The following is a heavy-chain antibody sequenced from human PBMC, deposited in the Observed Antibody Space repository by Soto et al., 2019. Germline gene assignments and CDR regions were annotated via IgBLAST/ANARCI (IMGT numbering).Heavy chain of an antibody. Sequence: PSETLSLTCAVYGGSFSGYYWSWIRQPPGKGLEWIGEINHSGSTNYNPSLKSRVTISVDTSKNQFSLKLSSVTAADTAVYYCARGLLLWFGTKAFDIWGQGTMVTV. V-gene: IGHV4-34*01. CDR3: ARGLLLWFGTKAFDI. J-gene: IGHJ3*02. CDR2: INHSGST. D-gene: IGHD3-10*01. CDR1: GGSFSGYY.